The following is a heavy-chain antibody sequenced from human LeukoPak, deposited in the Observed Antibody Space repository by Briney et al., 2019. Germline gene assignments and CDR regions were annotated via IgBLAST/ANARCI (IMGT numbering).Heavy chain of an antibody. Sequence: SGPTLVNPTQTLTLTCTFSGFSLSTSGMCVSWIRQPPGKALEWLARIDWDDDKYYSTSLKTRLTISKDTSKNQVVLTMTNMDPVDTATYYCARIRSDSSGYYYHMDAFDIWGQGTMVTVSS. CDR2: IDWDDDK. J-gene: IGHJ3*02. CDR1: GFSLSTSGMC. CDR3: ARIRSDSSGYYYHMDAFDI. D-gene: IGHD3-22*01. V-gene: IGHV2-70*11.